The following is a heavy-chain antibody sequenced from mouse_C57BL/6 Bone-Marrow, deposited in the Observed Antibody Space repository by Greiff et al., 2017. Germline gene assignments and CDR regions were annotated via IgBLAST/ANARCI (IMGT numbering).Heavy chain of an antibody. D-gene: IGHD1-1*01. CDR3: ARQGTVVANYYAMDY. CDR1: GFTFSSYG. Sequence: EVHLVESGGDLVKPGGSLKLSCAASGFTFSSYGMSWVRQTPDKRLEWVATISSGGSYTYYPDSVKGRFTISRDKAKNTLYLQMSSLKSEDTAMYYCARQGTVVANYYAMDYWGQGTSVTVSS. CDR2: ISSGGSYT. J-gene: IGHJ4*01. V-gene: IGHV5-6*01.